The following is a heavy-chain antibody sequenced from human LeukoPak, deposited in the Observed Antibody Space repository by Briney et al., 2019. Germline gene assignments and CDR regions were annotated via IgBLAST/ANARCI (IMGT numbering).Heavy chain of an antibody. D-gene: IGHD3-10*01. V-gene: IGHV1-69*05. CDR2: IIPIFGTA. CDR1: GGTFSSYA. Sequence: SVKVSCKASGGTFSSYAISWVRQAPGQGLEWMGGIIPIFGTANYAQKFQGRVTITTDESTSTAYMELSSLRSEDTAVYYCARSRWFGESPTLYNWFDPWGQGTLVTVSS. J-gene: IGHJ5*02. CDR3: ARSRWFGESPTLYNWFDP.